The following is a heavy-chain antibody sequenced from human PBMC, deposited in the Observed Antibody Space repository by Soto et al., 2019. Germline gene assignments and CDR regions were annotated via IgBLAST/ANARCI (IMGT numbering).Heavy chain of an antibody. D-gene: IGHD1-26*01. CDR3: ESVPEWELSGGDSPAY. J-gene: IGHJ4*02. Sequence: PGGSLRLSCAASGFTFSSYAMHWVRQAPGKGLEWVAVISYDGSNKYYADSVKGRFTISRDNSKNALYLQMNSLRAEDTAVYYCESVPEWELSGGDSPAYWGQGTLVTVSS. CDR1: GFTFSSYA. V-gene: IGHV3-30-3*01. CDR2: ISYDGSNK.